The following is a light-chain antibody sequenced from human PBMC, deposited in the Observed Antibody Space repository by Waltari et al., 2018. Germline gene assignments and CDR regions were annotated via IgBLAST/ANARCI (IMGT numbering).Light chain of an antibody. V-gene: IGKV3-20*01. J-gene: IGKJ1*01. CDR3: QQYVEAPAT. CDR1: QGVRIY. CDR2: QAS. Sequence: EIVLTQSQGTVSLSPGDRAPLSCCASQGVRIYLAWFEQKRGQAPRLLIYQASTRATGIPDRFSASGCGTDGSHTISKLEPEDFALDYCQQYVEAPATFGQGTKVEIK.